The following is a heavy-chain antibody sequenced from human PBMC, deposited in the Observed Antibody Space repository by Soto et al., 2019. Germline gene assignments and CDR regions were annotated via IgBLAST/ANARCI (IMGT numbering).Heavy chain of an antibody. J-gene: IGHJ4*02. Sequence: EVQLVESGGRVVRPGGSLRLSCAASGFTFDDYDMSWVRQVPGKGLEWVSGINWNGDSTAYVDSVKGRFTVSRDNAKNSLYLQMNRLRVEDPAWYYCMTGWRAAPETEEHWGQGTLVTVSS. V-gene: IGHV3-20*04. D-gene: IGHD6-13*01. CDR1: GFTFDDYD. CDR3: MTGWRAAPETEEH. CDR2: INWNGDST.